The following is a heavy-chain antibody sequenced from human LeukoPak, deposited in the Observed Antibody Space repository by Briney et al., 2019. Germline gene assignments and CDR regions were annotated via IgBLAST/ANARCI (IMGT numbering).Heavy chain of an antibody. J-gene: IGHJ3*01. CDR3: VREVCSGGLCYDSFDV. D-gene: IGHD2-15*01. Sequence: PGGPLRLSCAASGFIFSNYEMDWVRQAPGKGLEWISYINSGPGNTLYADSVRGRFTIFRDNGKNSLYLQMNSLRAEDTALYYCVREVCSGGLCYDSFDVWGQGTVVTVSS. CDR2: INSGPGNT. V-gene: IGHV3-48*03. CDR1: GFIFSNYE.